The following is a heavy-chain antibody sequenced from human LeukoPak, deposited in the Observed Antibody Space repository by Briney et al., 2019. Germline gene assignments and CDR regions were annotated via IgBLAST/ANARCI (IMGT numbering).Heavy chain of an antibody. CDR3: ASSRISYDSSGYYSD. V-gene: IGHV5-51*01. CDR1: GYSFTSYW. Sequence: GESLKISCKGSGYSFTSYWIGWVRQMPGKGLEWMGIIYPGDSDTRYSPSFQGQVTISADKSISTAYLQWSSLKASDTAMYYCASSRISYDSSGYYSDWGQGTLVTVSS. CDR2: IYPGDSDT. D-gene: IGHD3-22*01. J-gene: IGHJ4*02.